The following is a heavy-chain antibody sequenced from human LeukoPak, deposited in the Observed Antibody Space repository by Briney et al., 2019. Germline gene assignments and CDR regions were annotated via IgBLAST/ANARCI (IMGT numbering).Heavy chain of an antibody. D-gene: IGHD3-10*01. Sequence: GGSLRLSCAASGFTLSRYAMTWVRQAPGKGLDWVAAISGSGGSTYYADSVKGRFTVSRDNSKNTLYLQMNSLRAEDTAVYYCAKDERFWEFPLGTFDCWGQGTLVTVSS. J-gene: IGHJ4*02. CDR3: AKDERFWEFPLGTFDC. CDR2: ISGSGGST. CDR1: GFTLSRYA. V-gene: IGHV3-23*01.